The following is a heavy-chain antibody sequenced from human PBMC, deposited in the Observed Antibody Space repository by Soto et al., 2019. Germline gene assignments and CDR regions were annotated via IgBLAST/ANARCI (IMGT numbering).Heavy chain of an antibody. CDR2: IYYSGST. V-gene: IGHV4-59*01. Sequence: SGTLSLTCTVSGGSISSYYWSLIRQPPGKGLEWIGYIYYSGSTNYNPSLKSRVTISVDTSKNQFSLKLSSVTAADTAVCYCARDSRGYSGYDSVDYWGQGTLVTVSS. J-gene: IGHJ4*02. CDR3: ARDSRGYSGYDSVDY. CDR1: GGSISSYY. D-gene: IGHD5-12*01.